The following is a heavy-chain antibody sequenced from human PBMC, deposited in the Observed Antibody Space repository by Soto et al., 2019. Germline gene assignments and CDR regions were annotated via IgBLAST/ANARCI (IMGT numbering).Heavy chain of an antibody. J-gene: IGHJ6*02. D-gene: IGHD6-13*01. CDR1: GYTFTGYY. CDR3: ARETLSIAAAGYYYYYYGMDV. V-gene: IGHV1-2*04. CDR2: INPNSGGT. Sequence: ASVRVSCKASGYTFTGYYMHWVRPAPGQGLEWMGWINPNSGGTNYAQKFQGWVTMTRDTSISTAYMELSRLRSDDTAVYYCARETLSIAAAGYYYYYYGMDVWGQGTTVTVSS.